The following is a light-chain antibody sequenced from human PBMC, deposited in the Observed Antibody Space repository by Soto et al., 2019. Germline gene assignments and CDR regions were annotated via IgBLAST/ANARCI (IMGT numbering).Light chain of an antibody. CDR1: QGIIDY. CDR2: AAS. V-gene: IGKV1-27*01. CDR3: XXYXXAPQT. Sequence: DIQMTQSPSSLSASVGDRVTITCRASQGIIDYVAWFQQKPGKAPKLLIYAASTLQSGVPSRFSGSGSGTDFTLTISSLQPEDXXXXXXXXYXXAPQTFGQGTKVEIK. J-gene: IGKJ1*01.